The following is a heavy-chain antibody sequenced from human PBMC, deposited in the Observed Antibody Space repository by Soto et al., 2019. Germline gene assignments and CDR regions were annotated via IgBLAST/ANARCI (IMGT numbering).Heavy chain of an antibody. CDR3: ARGPPDWGFDF. J-gene: IGHJ4*02. Sequence: QVQLVQSGADVKKPGASVKVSCKAPGYTFTSYDINWVRQATGQGLEWIGWMSPKTGNTGYAQNFQGRVTMTRNPSISTAYMELSSLTSEDTAVYYCARGPPDWGFDFWGQGTLVPVSS. CDR1: GYTFTSYD. V-gene: IGHV1-8*01. CDR2: MSPKTGNT. D-gene: IGHD7-27*01.